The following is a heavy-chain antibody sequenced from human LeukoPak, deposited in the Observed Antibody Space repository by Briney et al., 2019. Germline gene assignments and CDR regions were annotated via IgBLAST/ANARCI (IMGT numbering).Heavy chain of an antibody. CDR3: ARSIPAARYYYSYMDV. Sequence: SETLSLTCAVYGGSFSGYYWSWVRQPPGKGREWDGEINHSGSTNYKPSLKSRVTISVDTSKNQFSLKPASVPAADPAVYYCARSIPAARYYYSYMDVWGKGTTVTVSS. CDR2: INHSGST. CDR1: GGSFSGYY. V-gene: IGHV4-34*01. D-gene: IGHD2-2*01. J-gene: IGHJ6*03.